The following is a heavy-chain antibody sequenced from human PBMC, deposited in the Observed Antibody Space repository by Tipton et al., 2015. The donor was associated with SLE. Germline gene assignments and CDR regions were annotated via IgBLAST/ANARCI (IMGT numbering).Heavy chain of an antibody. Sequence: TLSLTCAVYVGSFSGHHWTWIRQPPGKGLEWIGEINQSGNTDYKSSLKSRVTISVDTSKNQFSLKLTSVTAADTAVYYCARTSGSYMDYWGQGTLVTVSS. CDR1: VGSFSGHH. J-gene: IGHJ4*02. D-gene: IGHD3-10*01. V-gene: IGHV4-34*01. CDR3: ARTSGSYMDY. CDR2: INQSGNT.